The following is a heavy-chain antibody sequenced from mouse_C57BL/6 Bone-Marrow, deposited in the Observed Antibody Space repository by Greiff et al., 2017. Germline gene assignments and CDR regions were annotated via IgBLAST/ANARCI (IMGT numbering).Heavy chain of an antibody. D-gene: IGHD1-1*01. V-gene: IGHV6-3*01. J-gene: IGHJ4*01. Sequence: EVTLMESGGGLVQPGGSMKLSCVASGFTFSNYWMNWVRQSPEKGLEWVAQIRVKSDNYATHYAESVKGRFTISRDDSKISVYLQMNNLSAVDTGIYYCTKLRSFYWGQGTSVTVSS. CDR2: IRVKSDNYAT. CDR3: TKLRSFY. CDR1: GFTFSNYW.